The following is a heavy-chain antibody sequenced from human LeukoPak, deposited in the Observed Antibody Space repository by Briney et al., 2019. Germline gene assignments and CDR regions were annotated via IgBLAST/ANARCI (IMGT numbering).Heavy chain of an antibody. Sequence: SETLSLTCTVSGGSISSSSYYWGWVRQPPGKGLEWIGSIYYSGSTYYNPSLKSRVTISVDTSKNQFSLKLSSVAAADTAVYYCAREGSYYDSSATDAFDIWGQGTMVTVSS. D-gene: IGHD3-22*01. V-gene: IGHV4-39*07. CDR2: IYYSGST. CDR1: GGSISSSSYY. J-gene: IGHJ3*02. CDR3: AREGSYYDSSATDAFDI.